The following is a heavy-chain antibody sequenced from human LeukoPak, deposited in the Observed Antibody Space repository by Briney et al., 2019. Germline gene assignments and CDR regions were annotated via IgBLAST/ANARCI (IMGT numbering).Heavy chain of an antibody. Sequence: GASVKVSCKASGGTFSSYAISWVRQAPGQGLEWMGGITPIFGTANYAQKFQGRVTITADESTSTAYMELSSLRSEDTAVYYCARALAVAGDNWFDPWGQGTLVTVSS. CDR3: ARALAVAGDNWFDP. CDR1: GGTFSSYA. D-gene: IGHD6-19*01. V-gene: IGHV1-69*13. CDR2: ITPIFGTA. J-gene: IGHJ5*02.